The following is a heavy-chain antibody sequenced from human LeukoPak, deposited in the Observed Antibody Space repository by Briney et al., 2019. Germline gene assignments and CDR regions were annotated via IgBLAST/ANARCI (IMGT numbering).Heavy chain of an antibody. D-gene: IGHD2-21*02. V-gene: IGHV3-74*03. CDR3: ASLVVTDDWAFDI. CDR2: MYTDGTTK. CDR1: GFSLSRDW. J-gene: IGHJ3*02. Sequence: GRSLRLSCAASGFSLSRDWMHWIRHAPGEGLGWVSAMYTDGTTKMYADSVEGRFTISRHNAKNTLYLQISSLSVEETAVYYCASLVVTDDWAFDIWGEGRMVTVSS.